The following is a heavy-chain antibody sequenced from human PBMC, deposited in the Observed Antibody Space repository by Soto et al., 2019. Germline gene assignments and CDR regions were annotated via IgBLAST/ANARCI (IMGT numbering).Heavy chain of an antibody. CDR2: ISSSGSTI. Sequence: GGSLRLSCAASGFTFSSYEMNWVRQAPGKGLERVPYISSSGSTIYYADSVKGRFTISRDNAKNSLYLQMNSLRAEDTAVYYCASRGAEQQLAPLMDVWGQGTTVTVSS. V-gene: IGHV3-48*03. CDR3: ASRGAEQQLAPLMDV. CDR1: GFTFSSYE. D-gene: IGHD6-13*01. J-gene: IGHJ6*02.